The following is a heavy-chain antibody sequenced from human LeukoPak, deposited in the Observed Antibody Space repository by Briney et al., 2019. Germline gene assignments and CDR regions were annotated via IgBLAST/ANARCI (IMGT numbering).Heavy chain of an antibody. Sequence: GGSLRLSCAASGFTFDDYAMHWVRQAPGKGLEWVSGISWNSGSIGYADSVKGRFTISRDNAKNSLYLQMNSLRAEDTALYYCAKDTPSQAVAGTRGRSGYYYYGMDVWGQGTTVTVSS. CDR2: ISWNSGSI. V-gene: IGHV3-9*01. CDR3: AKDTPSQAVAGTRGRSGYYYYGMDV. J-gene: IGHJ6*02. CDR1: GFTFDDYA. D-gene: IGHD6-19*01.